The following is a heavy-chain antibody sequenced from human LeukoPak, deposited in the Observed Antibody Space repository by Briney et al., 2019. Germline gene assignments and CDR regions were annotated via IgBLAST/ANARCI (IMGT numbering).Heavy chain of an antibody. CDR2: IYYSGST. CDR1: GGSISSYY. D-gene: IGHD3-22*01. J-gene: IGHJ4*02. V-gene: IGHV4-59*12. CDR3: ASSSGYRSYYFDY. Sequence: PSETLSLTCTVSGGSISSYYWSWIRQPPGKGLEWIGYIYYSGSTNYNPSLKSRVTISVDKSKNQFSLKLSSVTAADTTVYYCASSSGYRSYYFDYWGQGTLVTVSS.